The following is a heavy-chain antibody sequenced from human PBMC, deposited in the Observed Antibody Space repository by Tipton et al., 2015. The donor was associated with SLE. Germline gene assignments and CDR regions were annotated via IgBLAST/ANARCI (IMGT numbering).Heavy chain of an antibody. J-gene: IGHJ4*02. CDR1: GDSVSTNSAA. D-gene: IGHD2-2*01. Sequence: GLVKPSQTLSLTCAISGDSVSTNSAAWTWIRQSPSRGLEWLGRTYYRSKWYSDYAVSVKSRITINPDTYKNQFSLQLNSVTPEDTAVYYCARVWGTGSRGVDYWGQGTLVTVSS. CDR2: TYYRSKWYS. CDR3: ARVWGTGSRGVDY. V-gene: IGHV6-1*01.